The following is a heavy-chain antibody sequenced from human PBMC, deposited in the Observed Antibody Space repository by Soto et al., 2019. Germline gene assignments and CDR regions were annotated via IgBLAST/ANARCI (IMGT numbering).Heavy chain of an antibody. D-gene: IGHD3-10*01. CDR3: ARISLVRGGTTYYYYGMDV. CDR2: IFSNDEK. CDR1: GFSLSNARMG. V-gene: IGHV2-26*01. Sequence: QVTLKESGPVLVKPTETLTLTCTVSGFSLSNARMGVSWIRQPPGKALEWLAHIFSNDEKSYSTSLKSRLTISKHTSKSLVVLTMTNMDPVDTATYYCARISLVRGGTTYYYYGMDVWGQGTTVTVSS. J-gene: IGHJ6*02.